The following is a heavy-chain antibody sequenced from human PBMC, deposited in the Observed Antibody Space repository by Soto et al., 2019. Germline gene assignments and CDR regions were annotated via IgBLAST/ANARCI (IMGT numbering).Heavy chain of an antibody. J-gene: IGHJ2*01. Sequence: SETLSLTCTVSGGSMSSYYWSWIRQPPGKGLEWIGYIYYSGSTKYNPSLKSRVSISVDTSKNQFSLKLSSVTAADTAVYYCARLRAMVTWYFDLWGRGTLVTVSS. CDR3: ARLRAMVTWYFDL. V-gene: IGHV4-59*08. CDR1: GGSMSSYY. D-gene: IGHD5-18*01. CDR2: IYYSGST.